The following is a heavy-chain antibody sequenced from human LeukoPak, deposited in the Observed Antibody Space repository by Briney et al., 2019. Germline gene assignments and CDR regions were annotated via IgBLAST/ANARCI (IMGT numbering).Heavy chain of an antibody. CDR3: ARVFGDYGDY. D-gene: IGHD4-17*01. Sequence: SETLSLTCTVSGGSISSYYWSWIRQPPGKGLEWIGYIYYSGSTNYNPSLKSRVAVSVDTSKNQFSLNLSSVTAADTAVYYCARVFGDYGDYWGQGTLVTVSS. CDR2: IYYSGST. V-gene: IGHV4-59*01. CDR1: GGSISSYY. J-gene: IGHJ4*02.